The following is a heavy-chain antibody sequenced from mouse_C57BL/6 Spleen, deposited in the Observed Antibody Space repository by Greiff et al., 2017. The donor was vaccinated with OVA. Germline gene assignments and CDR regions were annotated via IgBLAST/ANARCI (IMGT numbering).Heavy chain of an antibody. CDR1: GYAFSSYW. D-gene: IGHD2-1*01. V-gene: IGHV1-80*01. CDR2: IYPGDGDT. Sequence: QVQLKESGAELVKPGASVKISCKASGYAFSSYWMNWVKQRPGKGLEWIGQIYPGDGDTNYNGKFKGKATLTADKSSSTAYMQLSSLTSEDSAVYFCEREEGIYYGNYSYAMDYWGQGTSVTVSS. CDR3: EREEGIYYGNYSYAMDY. J-gene: IGHJ4*01.